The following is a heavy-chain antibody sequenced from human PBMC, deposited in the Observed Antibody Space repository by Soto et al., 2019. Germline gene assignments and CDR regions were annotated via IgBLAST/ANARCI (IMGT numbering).Heavy chain of an antibody. V-gene: IGHV2-26*01. CDR1: GFSLSNARMG. Sequence: QVTLTESGPVLVKPTETLTLTCTVSGFSLSNARMGVSWIRQPPGKALEWLAHIFSNDEKSYSTSLKSRLTSSKDTSKSQVVLTMTITDPVDTATYYCARTLVVPAAIPFDYWGQGTLVTVSS. CDR3: ARTLVVPAAIPFDY. D-gene: IGHD2-2*01. J-gene: IGHJ4*02. CDR2: IFSNDEK.